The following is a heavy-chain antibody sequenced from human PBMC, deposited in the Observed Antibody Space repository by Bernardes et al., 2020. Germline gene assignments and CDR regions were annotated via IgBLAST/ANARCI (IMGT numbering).Heavy chain of an antibody. J-gene: IGHJ5*02. CDR3: ARENKYDILTGYYNPNWFDP. CDR1: GFTFSSYW. D-gene: IGHD3-9*01. CDR2: INSDGSST. Sequence: GGSLRLSCADSGFTFSSYWMHWVRQAPGKGLVWVSRINSDGSSTRYADSVKGRFTISRDNAKNTLYLQMNSLRPEDTAVYYCARENKYDILTGYYNPNWFDPWGQGTLVTVSS. V-gene: IGHV3-74*01.